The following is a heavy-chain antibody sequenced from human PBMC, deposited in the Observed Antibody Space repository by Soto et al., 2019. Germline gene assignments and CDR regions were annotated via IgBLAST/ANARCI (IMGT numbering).Heavy chain of an antibody. CDR2: IYPGDSDI. CDR3: AGCITIFQY. V-gene: IGHV5-51*01. J-gene: IGHJ4*02. CDR1: GYSFASYW. D-gene: IGHD3-9*01. Sequence: GESLKISCKGYGYSFASYWIGWVRQMPGRGLEWMGIIYPGDSDIRYNPSFQGQVTISVDKSINTAYLQWSRLKASDTAIYYCAGCITIFQYWGQGTLVTVSS.